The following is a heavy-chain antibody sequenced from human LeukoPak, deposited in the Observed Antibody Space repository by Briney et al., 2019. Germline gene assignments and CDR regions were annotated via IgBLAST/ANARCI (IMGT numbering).Heavy chain of an antibody. CDR3: ARDDPGATWGY. J-gene: IGHJ4*02. V-gene: IGHV3-21*01. CDR2: ISSGSSHI. Sequence: GGSLRLSCAAPGFNFSDYGMNWVRQAPGEGLEWVSSISSGSSHIYYADSVKGRFTISRDNAKNSLYLQMNSLRAEDTAVYYCARDDPGATWGYWGQGTLVTVSS. CDR1: GFNFSDYG. D-gene: IGHD1-26*01.